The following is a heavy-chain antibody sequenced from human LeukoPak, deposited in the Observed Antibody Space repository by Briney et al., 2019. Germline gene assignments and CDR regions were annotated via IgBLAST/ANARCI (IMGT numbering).Heavy chain of an antibody. CDR1: GYTFTSYG. Sequence: GASVKVSCKASGYTFTSYGISWVRQAPGQGLEWMGWISAYNGNTNYAQKLQGRVTMTTDTSTSTAYMELRSLRSDDTAAYYCAREGAVVVVPAADNYYYYYGMDVWGQGTTVTVSS. D-gene: IGHD2-2*01. V-gene: IGHV1-18*01. CDR2: ISAYNGNT. J-gene: IGHJ6*02. CDR3: AREGAVVVVPAADNYYYYYGMDV.